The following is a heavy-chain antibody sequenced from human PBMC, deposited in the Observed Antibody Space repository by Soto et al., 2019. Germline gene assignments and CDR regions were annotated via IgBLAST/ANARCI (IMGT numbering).Heavy chain of an antibody. V-gene: IGHV1-69*13. Sequence: ASVKVSCKASGGTFTSYAISWVRQAPGQGLEWMGGIIPTNGKANYSQKFQGRVTITADGSTSTAYMELSSLRSEDAAVYYCARDEPDSQDPLDSSSKGSMVTVSS. D-gene: IGHD3-22*01. CDR1: GGTFTSYA. J-gene: IGHJ3*02. CDR2: IIPTNGKA. CDR3: ARDEPDSQDPLDS.